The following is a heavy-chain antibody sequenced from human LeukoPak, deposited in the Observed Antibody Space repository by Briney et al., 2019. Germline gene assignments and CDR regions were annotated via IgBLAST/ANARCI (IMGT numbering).Heavy chain of an antibody. Sequence: SETLSLTCTVSGGAISSYYWSWIRQPAGKGLEWIGRIYTSGSTNYNPSLQRRLTMSVDTSQNQFSLKLSSVPAADTAVYYCTRVGNSYYYGMDVWGQGPRVTVSS. CDR3: TRVGNSYYYGMDV. V-gene: IGHV4-4*07. CDR1: GGAISSYY. J-gene: IGHJ6*02. CDR2: IYTSGST.